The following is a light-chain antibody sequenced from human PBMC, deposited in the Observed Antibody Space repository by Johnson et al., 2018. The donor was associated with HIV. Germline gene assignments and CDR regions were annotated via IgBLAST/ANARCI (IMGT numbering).Light chain of an antibody. CDR2: KNN. Sequence: QSVLTQPPSVSAAPGQRVPISCPGSTSNFGNNYVSCYQQAPGQAPNLLTKKNNNRPSGIPTPFSGPSSAPSATLAFPGPLTGDEADYYCGTWDSGLSAYVFGTGTKVTVL. CDR1: TSNFGNNY. CDR3: GTWDSGLSAYV. V-gene: IGLV1-51*01. J-gene: IGLJ1*01.